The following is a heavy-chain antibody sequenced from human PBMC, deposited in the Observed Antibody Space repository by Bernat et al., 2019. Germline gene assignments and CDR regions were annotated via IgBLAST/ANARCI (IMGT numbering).Heavy chain of an antibody. CDR3: ATGVQLAYYYYGMDV. Sequence: QVQLVQSGAEVKKPGASVKVSCKVSGYTLTELSMHWVRQAPGNGLEWMGGFDPEDGETIYAQKFQGRVTMTEETSTDTAYMELSSLRSEDTAVYYCATGVQLAYYYYGMDVWGQGTTVTVSS. J-gene: IGHJ6*02. D-gene: IGHD3-10*01. CDR2: FDPEDGET. CDR1: GYTLTELS. V-gene: IGHV1-24*01.